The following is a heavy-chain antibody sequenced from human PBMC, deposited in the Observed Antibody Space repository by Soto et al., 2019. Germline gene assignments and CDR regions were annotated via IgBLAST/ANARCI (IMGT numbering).Heavy chain of an antibody. Sequence: ASVKVSCTASGYTFTSYYMHWVRQAPGQGLEGMGIINPSGSSTSYAQKFQGRVTMTRDTSTSTVYMELSSLRSEDTAVYYCARGNDFWSGYPFSPDDAFDIWGQGTMVTVSS. CDR2: INPSGSST. CDR1: GYTFTSYY. V-gene: IGHV1-46*03. CDR3: ARGNDFWSGYPFSPDDAFDI. D-gene: IGHD3-3*01. J-gene: IGHJ3*02.